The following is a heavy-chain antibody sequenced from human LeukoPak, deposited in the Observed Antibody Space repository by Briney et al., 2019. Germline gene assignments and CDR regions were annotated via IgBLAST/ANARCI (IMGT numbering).Heavy chain of an antibody. J-gene: IGHJ4*02. CDR2: ISDSGDYT. CDR1: GFTFSSYA. Sequence: GGSLRLSCAGSGFTFSSYAMSWVRQAPGQGLEWVSVISDSGDYTSYADSVRGRFTISRDNSRNTLYLQMISLRPDYTAVSYCAKDTSIGKYCTNGVCSPFDYWGQGTLVTVSS. V-gene: IGHV3-23*01. CDR3: AKDTSIGKYCTNGVCSPFDY. D-gene: IGHD2-8*01.